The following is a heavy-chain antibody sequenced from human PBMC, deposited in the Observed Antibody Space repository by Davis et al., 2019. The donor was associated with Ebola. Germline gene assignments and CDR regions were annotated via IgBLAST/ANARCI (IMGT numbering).Heavy chain of an antibody. CDR3: ARVSGGLCY. CDR2: ISNSAHTI. Sequence: GGSLRLSCAASGFTFSAHYMSWIRQAPGKGLEFISYISNSAHTIYYADSVKGRFTISRDNAKNSLYLQMNSLRAEDTAVYYCARVSGGLCYWGQGTLVTVSS. D-gene: IGHD2-21*01. J-gene: IGHJ4*02. CDR1: GFTFSAHY. V-gene: IGHV3-11*04.